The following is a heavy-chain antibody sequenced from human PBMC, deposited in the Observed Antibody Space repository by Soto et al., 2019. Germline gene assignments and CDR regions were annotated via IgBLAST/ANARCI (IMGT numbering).Heavy chain of an antibody. CDR3: ARDWGDIVVVPASRRWYAFDI. J-gene: IGHJ3*02. V-gene: IGHV4-31*03. CDR1: GGSIISCGYY. D-gene: IGHD2-2*01. Sequence: TLSLTCTVSGGSIISCGYYWSLIRQHPGKGLEWIGYIYYSGSTYYNPSLKSRVTISVDTSKNQFSLKLSSVTAADTAVYYCARDWGDIVVVPASRRWYAFDIWGQGTMVTVSS. CDR2: IYYSGST.